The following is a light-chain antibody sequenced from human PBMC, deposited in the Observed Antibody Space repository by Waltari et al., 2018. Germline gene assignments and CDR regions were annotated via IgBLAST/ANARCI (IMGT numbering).Light chain of an antibody. J-gene: IGKJ4*01. CDR2: DAS. CDR1: QSVNTY. Sequence: VLTQSPATLSLSPGERATLSCMASQSVNTYLAWYQQKPGQAPRLLIYDASSRATGIPARFSGNGSGTDFTLTISSLEPEDFAVYYCQQRSDWPSLTFGG. CDR3: QQRSDWPSLT. V-gene: IGKV3-11*01.